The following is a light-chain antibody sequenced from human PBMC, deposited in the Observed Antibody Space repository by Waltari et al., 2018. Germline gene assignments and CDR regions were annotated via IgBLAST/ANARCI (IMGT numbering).Light chain of an antibody. CDR3: QQFHSYPRT. Sequence: DIVMTQSPDSLAMSLGERATINCKSSQSLLYSSNGQNYLAWFQQKPGQPPKLLIYWASIRGSGVPDRFSGSWSETDFTLTISSLQAEDVAIYYCQQFHSYPRTFGQGPRWKSN. CDR2: WAS. J-gene: IGKJ1*01. CDR1: QSLLYSSNGQNY. V-gene: IGKV4-1*01.